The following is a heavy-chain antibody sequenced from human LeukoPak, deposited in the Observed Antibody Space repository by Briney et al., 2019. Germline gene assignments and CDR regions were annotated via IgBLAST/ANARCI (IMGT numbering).Heavy chain of an antibody. D-gene: IGHD6-19*01. CDR3: ATTLIAVAGDFDY. J-gene: IGHJ4*02. CDR2: FDPEDGET. CDR1: GYTLTELS. V-gene: IGHV1-24*01. Sequence: ASVKVSCKVSGYTLTELSMHWVRQAPGEGLEWMGGFDPEDGETIYAQKFQGRVTVTEDTSTDTAYMELSSLRSEDTAVYYCATTLIAVAGDFDYWGQGTLVTVSS.